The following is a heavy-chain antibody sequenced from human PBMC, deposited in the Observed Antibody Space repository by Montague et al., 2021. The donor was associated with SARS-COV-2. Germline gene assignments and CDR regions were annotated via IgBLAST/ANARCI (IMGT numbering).Heavy chain of an antibody. CDR1: GGSFNDYY. CDR3: ARGRVGITMILVVIGYSYYFDY. D-gene: IGHD3-22*01. J-gene: IGHJ4*02. Sequence: SETLSLTCAVYGGSFNDYYWSWIRQPQGKGLEWMGQINHSGSTNYNQSLKSQGSITVDTSKNQFSLKLRSMTAADTAVYYCARGRVGITMILVVIGYSYYFDYWGQGTLVTVSS. CDR2: INHSGST. V-gene: IGHV4-34*01.